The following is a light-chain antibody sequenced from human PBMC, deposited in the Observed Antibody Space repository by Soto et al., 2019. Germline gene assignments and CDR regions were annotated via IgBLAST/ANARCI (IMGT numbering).Light chain of an antibody. CDR2: GAS. CDR3: QLYGSSPVT. V-gene: IGKV3-20*01. CDR1: QSVSSSY. J-gene: IGKJ1*01. Sequence: EIVLTQSPGTLSLSPGERATLSCRASQSVSSSYLAWYKQKPGQAPKLIIYGASSRATGTPDRFSGSGSGTDFTLTISRLEPEDFAVYYCQLYGSSPVTFGQGTKVEIK.